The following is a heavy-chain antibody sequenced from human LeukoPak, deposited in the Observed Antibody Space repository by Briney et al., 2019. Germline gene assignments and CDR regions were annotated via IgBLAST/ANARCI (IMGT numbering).Heavy chain of an antibody. D-gene: IGHD5-12*01. V-gene: IGHV4-59*01. CDR2: IYYSGST. Sequence: SETLSLTCTVSGGSISSYYWSWIRQPPGKGLEWIGYIYYSGSTNYNPSLKSRVTISVDTSKNQFSPKLSSVTAADTAVYYCARRHSGYDWDFDYWGQGTLDTVSS. CDR1: GGSISSYY. J-gene: IGHJ4*02. CDR3: ARRHSGYDWDFDY.